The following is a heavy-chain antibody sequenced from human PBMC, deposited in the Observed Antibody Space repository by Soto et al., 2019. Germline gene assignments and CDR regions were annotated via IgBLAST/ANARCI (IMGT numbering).Heavy chain of an antibody. CDR1: GFLLSASGMC. Sequence: SGPTLVNPTQTLTVTCTFSGFLLSASGMCVSWIRQPPGKALDWLARIDWDDDKHYSTSLKTRLTITKDTSKNQVVLTMTNMDPADTATYYCARTPTTYYYDSSGYHVVFDYWGQGTQVTVSS. V-gene: IGHV2-70*11. D-gene: IGHD3-22*01. CDR3: ARTPTTYYYDSSGYHVVFDY. J-gene: IGHJ4*02. CDR2: IDWDDDK.